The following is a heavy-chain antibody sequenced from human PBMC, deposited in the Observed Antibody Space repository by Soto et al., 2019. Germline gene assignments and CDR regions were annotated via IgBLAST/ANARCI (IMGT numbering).Heavy chain of an antibody. D-gene: IGHD1-26*01. CDR2: ISAYNGNT. CDR3: TIVVGALGDWYHP. V-gene: IGHV1-18*01. CDR1: GYTFTSYG. Sequence: QVQLVQSGAEVKKPGASVKVSCKASGYTFTSYGISWVRQAPGQGLEWMGRISAYNGNTNYVQKLQGRVTMTTDTFKSTLNMVRRSLRTDDTAVYYCTIVVGALGDWYHPWGQATLVTVSS. J-gene: IGHJ5*02.